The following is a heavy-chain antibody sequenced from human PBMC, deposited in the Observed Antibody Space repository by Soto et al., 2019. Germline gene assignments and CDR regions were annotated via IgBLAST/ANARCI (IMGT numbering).Heavy chain of an antibody. CDR1: GFTFSNAW. D-gene: IGHD3-22*01. CDR2: IKSKTDGGTT. V-gene: IGHV3-15*01. Sequence: GGSLRLSCAASGFTFSNAWMSWVRQAPGKGLEWVGRIKSKTDGGTTDYAATVKGRFTISRDDSKNTLYLQMNSLKTEDTAVYYCTTNVRYYYDSSGYYYYFDFWGQGTLVTVSS. J-gene: IGHJ4*02. CDR3: TTNVRYYYDSSGYYYYFDF.